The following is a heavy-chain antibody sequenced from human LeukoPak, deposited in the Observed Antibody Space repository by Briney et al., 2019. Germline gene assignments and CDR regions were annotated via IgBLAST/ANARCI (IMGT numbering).Heavy chain of an antibody. CDR3: AKGSGGSSYSAHDF. D-gene: IGHD2-15*01. Sequence: PGGSLRLSCAASGFTFSSYAMSWVRQAPGKGLEWVSAISGSGGSTYYADSVKGRFTISRDNSKNTLYLQMNSLRAEDTAVYYCAKGSGGSSYSAHDFWGQGTLVTVSS. CDR2: ISGSGGST. J-gene: IGHJ4*02. V-gene: IGHV3-23*01. CDR1: GFTFSSYA.